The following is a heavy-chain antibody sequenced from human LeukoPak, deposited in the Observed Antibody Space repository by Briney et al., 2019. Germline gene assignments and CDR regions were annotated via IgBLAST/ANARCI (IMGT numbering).Heavy chain of an antibody. V-gene: IGHV4-4*07. J-gene: IGHJ5*02. CDR1: GGSLSSYY. CDR2: IYTGGST. Sequence: SETLSLTCTVSGGSLSSYYWSWIRQPAGKGLEWIGRIYTGGSTNYNPSLKSRVTMSVDTSKNQFSLKLSSVTAADTAVYYCARPQSGLGWFDPWGQGTLVTVSS. CDR3: ARPQSGLGWFDP.